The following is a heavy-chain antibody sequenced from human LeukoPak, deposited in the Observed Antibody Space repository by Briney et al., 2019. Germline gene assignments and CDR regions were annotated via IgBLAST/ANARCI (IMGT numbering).Heavy chain of an antibody. V-gene: IGHV1-46*03. J-gene: IGHJ4*02. D-gene: IGHD5-24*01. CDR1: GYTFTSYY. CDR3: ARDLSAGGDGYNQNDLPAYYFDY. Sequence: ASVKVSCKASGYTFTSYYMHWVRQAPGQGLEWMGIINPSGGSTSYAQKFQGRVTMTRDTSTSTVYMELSSLRSEDTAVYYCARDLSAGGDGYNQNDLPAYYFDYWGQGTLVTVPS. CDR2: INPSGGST.